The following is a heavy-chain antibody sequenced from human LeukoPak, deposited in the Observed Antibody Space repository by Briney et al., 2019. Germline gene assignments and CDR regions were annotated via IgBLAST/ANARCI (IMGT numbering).Heavy chain of an antibody. J-gene: IGHJ6*02. D-gene: IGHD1-1*01. CDR1: GFTFDDYA. V-gene: IGHV3-9*01. CDR2: ISWNSGSI. CDR3: ARDVQDV. Sequence: GGSLRLSCAASGFTFDDYAMHWVRQAPGKGLEWVSGISWNSGSIGYADSVKGRFTISRDNAKNSLYLQMNSLRAEDTAVYYCARDVQDVWGQGTTVTVSS.